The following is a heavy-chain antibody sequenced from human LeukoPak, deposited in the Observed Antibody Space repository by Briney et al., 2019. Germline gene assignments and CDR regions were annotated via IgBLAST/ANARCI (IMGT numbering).Heavy chain of an antibody. CDR3: AKADDDYVWGSYRPYYFDY. CDR2: ISGSGGST. Sequence: GGSLRLSCAASGFTFSSYAMSWVRQAPGKGLEWVSAISGSGGSTYYADSVKGRFTISRGNSKNTLYLQMNSLRAEDTAVYYCAKADDDYVWGSYRPYYFDYWGQGTLVTVSS. V-gene: IGHV3-23*01. CDR1: GFTFSSYA. J-gene: IGHJ4*02. D-gene: IGHD3-16*02.